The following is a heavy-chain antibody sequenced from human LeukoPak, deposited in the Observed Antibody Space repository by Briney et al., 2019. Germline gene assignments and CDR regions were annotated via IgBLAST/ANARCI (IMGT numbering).Heavy chain of an antibody. J-gene: IGHJ6*03. Sequence: ASVKVSCKASGYTFTSYDINWVRQATGQGLEWMGWMNPNSGNTGYAQKFQGRVTITADESTSTAYMELSSLRSEDTAVYYCARGGGPPGEIVVVPAATSYYYYYMDVWGKGTTVTISS. D-gene: IGHD2-2*01. CDR3: ARGGGPPGEIVVVPAATSYYYYYMDV. CDR1: GYTFTSYD. V-gene: IGHV1-8*03. CDR2: MNPNSGNT.